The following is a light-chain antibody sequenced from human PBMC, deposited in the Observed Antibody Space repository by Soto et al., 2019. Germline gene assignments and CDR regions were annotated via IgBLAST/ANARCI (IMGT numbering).Light chain of an antibody. CDR1: QTVSSN. V-gene: IGKV3-15*01. CDR3: QQYNDWPRT. Sequence: EIVMTQSPATLSVSPGERATLSCRASQTVSSNLAWYQQKPGQAPRLLIYDASTRATGIPVRFRGSGSGTEFTLTISSLQSEDSAVYHCQQYNDWPRTFGQGTKVDIK. CDR2: DAS. J-gene: IGKJ1*01.